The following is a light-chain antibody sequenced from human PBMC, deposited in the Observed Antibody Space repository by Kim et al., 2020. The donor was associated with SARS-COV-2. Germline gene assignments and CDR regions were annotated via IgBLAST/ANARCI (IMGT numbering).Light chain of an antibody. J-gene: IGLJ1*01. CDR3: QSYDSSLSDNV. CDR2: DNN. Sequence: QRVTISCTGSSSNIGAGYDVHWYKQVPGTPPQLLIYDNNNRPSGVPDRFSGSKSGTSASLAITGLQTEDEADYYCQSYDSSLSDNVFGAGTKVTVL. CDR1: SSNIGAGYD. V-gene: IGLV1-40*01.